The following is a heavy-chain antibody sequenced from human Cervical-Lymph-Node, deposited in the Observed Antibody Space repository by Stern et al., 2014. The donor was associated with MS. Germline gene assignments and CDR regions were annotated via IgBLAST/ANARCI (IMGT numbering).Heavy chain of an antibody. J-gene: IGHJ6*02. V-gene: IGHV4-61*01. D-gene: IGHD6-19*01. CDR1: GASVSTASYY. Sequence: QVQLQESGPGLVKPSETLSLTCIVSGASVSTASYYWSWIRQPPGKGLEWIGYIYYSGSTDYKPSLKSRVTISLDTSKNQFSLRLSSVTAADTAVYYCARESAVAEPYYYYDMDVWGQGTTVTVSS. CDR2: IYYSGST. CDR3: ARESAVAEPYYYYDMDV.